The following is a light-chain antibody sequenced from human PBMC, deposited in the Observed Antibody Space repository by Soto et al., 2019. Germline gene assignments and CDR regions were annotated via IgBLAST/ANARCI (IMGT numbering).Light chain of an antibody. Sequence: QSVLTQPPSASGSPGQSVTISCTGTSSDIGGYNSVSWYQQHPGKAPRLMIYEVNKRPSGVPDRFSGSKSGYTASLTVSGLQTEDEAFYYCCLYIGATNYVLGNGTKVT. CDR1: SSDIGGYNS. CDR2: EVN. J-gene: IGLJ1*01. V-gene: IGLV2-8*01. CDR3: CLYIGATNYV.